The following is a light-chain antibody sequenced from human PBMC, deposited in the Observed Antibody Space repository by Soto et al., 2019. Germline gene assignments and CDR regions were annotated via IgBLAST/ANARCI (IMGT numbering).Light chain of an antibody. J-gene: IGLJ1*01. CDR3: QVWASSSDV. Sequence: VLTQPPSVSVAPGQTARITCGGNNIGSKNVHWYQQKPGQAPVLVVYDDSDRPSGIPERFSGSNSGNTATLTISRVEAGDEADYYCQVWASSSDVFGTGTKLTVL. CDR2: DDS. CDR1: NIGSKN. V-gene: IGLV3-21*02.